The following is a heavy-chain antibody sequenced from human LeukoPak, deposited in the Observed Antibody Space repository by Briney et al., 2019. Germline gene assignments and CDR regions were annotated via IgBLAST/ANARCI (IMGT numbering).Heavy chain of an antibody. Sequence: ASVKVSCNASGDIFNSYSVSWARQAPGQGLEWMGGIIPIFGSTNYAQKFQGRVTITTDQSTRTAYMELNSLSSDDTAVYYCARVGRSRGSLPNSYYYMDVWGKGTTVAVSS. CDR3: ARVGRSRGSLPNSYYYMDV. CDR1: GDIFNSYS. J-gene: IGHJ6*03. V-gene: IGHV1-69*05. D-gene: IGHD1-26*01. CDR2: IIPIFGST.